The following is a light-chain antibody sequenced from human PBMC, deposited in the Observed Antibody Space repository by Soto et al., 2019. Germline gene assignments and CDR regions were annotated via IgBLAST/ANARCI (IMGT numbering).Light chain of an antibody. J-gene: IGKJ1*01. CDR1: QSVSSN. Sequence: EIVMTQSPATLSVSPGERATLSCRASQSVSSNLAWYQQRPGQAPRLLIYGASTRATGIPARFSGSGSGTEFTLAISSLQSEDFAVYYCQQDNNWSRGTCAQGT. CDR2: GAS. CDR3: QQDNNWSRGT. V-gene: IGKV3-15*01.